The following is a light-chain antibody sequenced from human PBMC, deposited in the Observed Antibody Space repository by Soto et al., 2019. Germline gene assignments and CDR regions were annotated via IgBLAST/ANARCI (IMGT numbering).Light chain of an antibody. CDR1: QSVSSN. Sequence: EIVMTQSPATLSVSPGERASLACRASQSVSSNLAWYQQTAGQAPRLLIYGASTRATGIPARFSVSGSGTEFTLTISSLQSEDFAVYSCQQYTNWPYTFGQGTKLEIK. V-gene: IGKV3-15*01. CDR3: QQYTNWPYT. CDR2: GAS. J-gene: IGKJ2*01.